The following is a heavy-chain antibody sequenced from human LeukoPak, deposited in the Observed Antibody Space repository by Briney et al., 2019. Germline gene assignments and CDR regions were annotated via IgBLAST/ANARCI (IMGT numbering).Heavy chain of an antibody. J-gene: IGHJ4*02. CDR3: ATDVPAVTIFGY. D-gene: IGHD2-2*01. V-gene: IGHV3-74*01. CDR1: GFTFSTYW. Sequence: GGSLRLSCAASGFTFSTYWMHWVRQAPGTGLVWVSLINSDGSSTNYADSAKGRFTISRDNAKNTLYLQMNSLRAEDTAVYYCATDVPAVTIFGYWGQGTLVTVSS. CDR2: INSDGSST.